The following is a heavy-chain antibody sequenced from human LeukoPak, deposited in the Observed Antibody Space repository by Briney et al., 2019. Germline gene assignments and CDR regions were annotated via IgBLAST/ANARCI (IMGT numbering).Heavy chain of an antibody. D-gene: IGHD4-23*01. V-gene: IGHV4-30-2*01. CDR1: GGSISSGGYY. J-gene: IGHJ3*02. Sequence: SETLSLTCTVSGGSISSGGYYWSWIRQPPGRGLEWIGYIYHSGSTYYNPSLKSRVTISVDRSKNQFSLKLSSVTAADTAVYYCARAHYGGNEGRAFDIWGQGTMVTVSS. CDR3: ARAHYGGNEGRAFDI. CDR2: IYHSGST.